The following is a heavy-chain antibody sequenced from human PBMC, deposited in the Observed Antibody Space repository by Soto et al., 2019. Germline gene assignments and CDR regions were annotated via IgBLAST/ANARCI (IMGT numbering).Heavy chain of an antibody. CDR2: ISGSGGST. J-gene: IGHJ4*02. V-gene: IGHV3-23*01. CDR3: AKDAEEDPNSSSWTFDY. CDR1: GFTFSSYG. Sequence: GGSLRVSCAAAGFTFSSYGRSWVRQAPGKGLEWVSAISGSGGSTYYADSVKGRFTISRDNSKNTLYLQMNSLRAEDTAVYYCAKDAEEDPNSSSWTFDYWGQGTLVTVSS. D-gene: IGHD6-13*01.